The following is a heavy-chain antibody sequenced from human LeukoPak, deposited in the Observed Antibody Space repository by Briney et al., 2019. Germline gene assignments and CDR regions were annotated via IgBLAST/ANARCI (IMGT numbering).Heavy chain of an antibody. D-gene: IGHD2-21*02. Sequence: GGSLRLSCAASGFTLSSYGMHWVRQAPGKGLEWVAVISYDGSNKYYADSVKGRFTISRDNSKNTLYLQMNSLRAEDTAVYYCAKDLGGRAYCGGDCYGFDYWGQGTLVTVSS. J-gene: IGHJ4*02. CDR1: GFTLSSYG. V-gene: IGHV3-30*18. CDR2: ISYDGSNK. CDR3: AKDLGGRAYCGGDCYGFDY.